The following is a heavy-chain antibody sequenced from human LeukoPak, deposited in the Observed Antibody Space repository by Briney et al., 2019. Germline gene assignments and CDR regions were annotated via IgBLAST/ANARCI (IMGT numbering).Heavy chain of an antibody. CDR3: ARYGVVVDLHWGDY. CDR2: ITLYNGNT. D-gene: IGHD2-21*01. J-gene: IGHJ4*02. Sequence: ASVKVSCKASGYTFTYCSLHWLQQAPGQGLERMRWITLYNGNTNYAKKFQSRVTITRDMSLRTAYIELSSLRSEDSAVYYWARYGVVVDLHWGDYWGQGTLVTVSS. CDR1: GYTFTYCS. V-gene: IGHV1-68*02.